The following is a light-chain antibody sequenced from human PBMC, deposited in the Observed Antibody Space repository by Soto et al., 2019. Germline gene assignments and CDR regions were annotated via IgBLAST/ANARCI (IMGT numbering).Light chain of an antibody. Sequence: ETVLTQSPGTLSLSPGERATLSCRASQSVSSSYLAWYQQKPGHAPRLLIYGASSRATGIPDMVSGSGSGTFFTLTISRLEPEDVAVYYCQQYGSSPLTFGGGTTVEMK. J-gene: IGKJ4*01. CDR2: GAS. V-gene: IGKV3-20*01. CDR1: QSVSSSY. CDR3: QQYGSSPLT.